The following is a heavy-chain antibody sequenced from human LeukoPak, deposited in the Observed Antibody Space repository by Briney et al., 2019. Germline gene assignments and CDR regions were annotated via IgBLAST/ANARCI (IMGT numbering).Heavy chain of an antibody. CDR3: ARGDAPIPLQRGFDP. V-gene: IGHV3-30*01. D-gene: IGHD2-2*02. J-gene: IGHJ5*02. Sequence: SVKGRFTISRDNSKNTLYLQMNSLRAEDTAVYYCARGDAPIPLQRGFDPWGQGTLVTVSS.